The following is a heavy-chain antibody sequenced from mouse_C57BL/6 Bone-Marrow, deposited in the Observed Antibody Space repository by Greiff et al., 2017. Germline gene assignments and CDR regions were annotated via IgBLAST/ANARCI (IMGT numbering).Heavy chain of an antibody. Sequence: DVQLVESGPELVKPGASVKISCKASGYSFTGYYMNWVKQSPEKSLEWIGEINPSTGGTTYNQKFKAKATLTVDKSSSTAYMQLKSLTSEDSAVYYCANGHYYAMDYWGQGTSVTVSS. CDR2: INPSTGGT. CDR1: GYSFTGYY. CDR3: ANGHYYAMDY. D-gene: IGHD1-2*01. V-gene: IGHV1-42*01. J-gene: IGHJ4*01.